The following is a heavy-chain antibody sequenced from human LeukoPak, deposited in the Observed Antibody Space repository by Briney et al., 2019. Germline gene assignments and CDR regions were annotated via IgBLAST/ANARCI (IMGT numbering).Heavy chain of an antibody. CDR3: ARDVGYCSGGSCYSSDP. Sequence: WVRQPPGKGLEWIGEIYHSGSTNYNPSLKSRVTISVDKSKNQFSLKLSSVTAADTAVYYCARDVGYCSGGSCYSSDPWGQGTLVTVSS. V-gene: IGHV4-4*02. J-gene: IGHJ5*02. CDR2: IYHSGST. D-gene: IGHD2-15*01.